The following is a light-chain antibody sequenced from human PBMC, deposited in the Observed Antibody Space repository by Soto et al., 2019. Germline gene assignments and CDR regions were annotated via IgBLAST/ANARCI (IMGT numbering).Light chain of an antibody. J-gene: IGKJ1*01. CDR3: QQYHVFSWT. Sequence: DIQLTQSPSTLSASVGDRVTITCRASQTIITWLAWYQQKPGKAPKLLISKASSIESGVPSRFSGSGSGTEFPLIINSLPPDDSVTYYCQQYHVFSWTFGQGTKVEI. CDR2: KAS. CDR1: QTIITW. V-gene: IGKV1-5*03.